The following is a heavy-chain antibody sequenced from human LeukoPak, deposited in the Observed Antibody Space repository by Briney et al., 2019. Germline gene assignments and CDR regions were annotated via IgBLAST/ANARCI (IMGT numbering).Heavy chain of an antibody. Sequence: SETLSLTCAVYGGSLSGYYWSWIRQPPGKGLEWIGEINHSGSTNYNPSLKSRVTISVDTSKHQFSLKLSSVTAADTAVYYCARTKSGYYSNFDLWGQGALVTVSS. CDR3: ARTKSGYYSNFDL. CDR2: INHSGST. CDR1: GGSLSGYY. V-gene: IGHV4-34*01. J-gene: IGHJ4*02. D-gene: IGHD3-22*01.